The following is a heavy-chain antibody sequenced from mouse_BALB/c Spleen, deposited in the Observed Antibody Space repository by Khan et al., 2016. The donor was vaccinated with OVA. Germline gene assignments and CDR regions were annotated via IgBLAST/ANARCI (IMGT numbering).Heavy chain of an antibody. V-gene: IGHV1S135*01. CDR3: ARTDYYGSSYYFDY. J-gene: IGHJ2*01. D-gene: IGHD1-1*01. CDR1: GYSFTDYN. Sequence: VQLQQSGPELVKPGASVKVSCKASGYSFTDYNMFWVKQSHGKSLEWIGYIDPYNGGTSYNQKFKGRATLTVDKSSSTAFMHLSSLTSEDSAVFYCARTDYYGSSYYFDYWGQGTTLTVSS. CDR2: IDPYNGGT.